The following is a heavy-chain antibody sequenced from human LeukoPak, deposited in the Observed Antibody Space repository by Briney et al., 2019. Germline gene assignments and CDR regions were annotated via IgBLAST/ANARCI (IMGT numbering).Heavy chain of an antibody. CDR1: GFTFSSYS. J-gene: IGHJ4*02. Sequence: PGGSLRLSCAASGFTFSSYSMNWVRQAPGKGLEWVSYISSSSSTIYYADSVKGRFTISRDNAKNSLYLQMNSLRVEDTAIYYCAKSTAPCSRGSCYSALESWGQGTLVTVSS. CDR2: ISSSSSTI. V-gene: IGHV3-48*01. CDR3: AKSTAPCSRGSCYSALES. D-gene: IGHD2-15*01.